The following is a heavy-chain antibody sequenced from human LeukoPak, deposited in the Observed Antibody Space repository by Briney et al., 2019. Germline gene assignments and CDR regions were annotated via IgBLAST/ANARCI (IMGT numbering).Heavy chain of an antibody. J-gene: IGHJ4*02. CDR2: ISSSSSYI. CDR1: GFTFSSYS. V-gene: IGHV3-21*01. CDR3: ARDGSGSLQYYFDY. D-gene: IGHD3-10*01. Sequence: GGSLRLSCAASGFTFSSYSMNWVHQAPGKGLEWVSSISSSSSYIYYADSVKGRFTISRDNAKNSLYLQMNSLRAEDTAVYYCARDGSGSLQYYFDYWGQGTLVTVSS.